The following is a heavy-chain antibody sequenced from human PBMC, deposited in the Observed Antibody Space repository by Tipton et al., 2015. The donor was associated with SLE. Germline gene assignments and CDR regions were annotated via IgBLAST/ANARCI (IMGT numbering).Heavy chain of an antibody. CDR2: IYPGDSDT. D-gene: IGHD3-3*01. V-gene: IGHV5-51*03. J-gene: IGHJ5*02. CDR1: GYSFANYW. Sequence: QLVQSGAEVKKPGESLKISCKGSGYSFANYWIGWVRQMPGKGLEWMGVIYPGDSDTRYSPSFQGQVTISADRSISTAYLQWSSLKASDTAMYYCARLGAGRSVTPDWFDPWGQGTLVTVSS. CDR3: ARLGAGRSVTPDWFDP.